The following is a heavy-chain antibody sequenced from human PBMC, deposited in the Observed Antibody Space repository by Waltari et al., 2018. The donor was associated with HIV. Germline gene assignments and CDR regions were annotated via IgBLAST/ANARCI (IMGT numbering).Heavy chain of an antibody. CDR2: IYSNGVS. D-gene: IGHD6-19*01. CDR3: VALRTVTGTIDK. CDR1: TGYTPHSYY. V-gene: IGHV4-39*01. Sequence: QLQLQDSGPALVKPSVTLSLTCTVSTGYTPHSYYWGWVRQFPGTGLEWIGSIYSNGVSHYAPSLKSRVALSVDMSKNQFSLTLAAVTAADTSRYFCVALRTVTGTIDKWGQGTLVTVS. J-gene: IGHJ4*02.